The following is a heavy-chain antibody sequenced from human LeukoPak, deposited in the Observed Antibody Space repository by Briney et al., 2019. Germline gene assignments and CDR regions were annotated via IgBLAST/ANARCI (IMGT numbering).Heavy chain of an antibody. CDR3: AKDRGVGIYYFDS. J-gene: IGHJ4*02. CDR2: IKTDGSSA. CDR1: GFPFSSYW. D-gene: IGHD1-26*01. V-gene: IGHV3-74*01. Sequence: GGSLRLSCVASGFPFSSYWMHWVRQAPGKGLVWVSRIKTDGSSATYADSVKGRFTISRDNAKSSLYLQMNSLRTEDTALYYCAKDRGVGIYYFDSWGQGTLVTVSS.